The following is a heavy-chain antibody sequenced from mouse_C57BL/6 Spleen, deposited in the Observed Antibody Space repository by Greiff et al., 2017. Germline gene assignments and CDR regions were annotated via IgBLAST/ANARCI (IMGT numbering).Heavy chain of an antibody. CDR1: GYAFSSSW. V-gene: IGHV1-82*01. CDR2: IYPGDGDT. J-gene: IGHJ4*01. Sequence: QVQLQQSGPELVKPGASVKISCKASGYAFSSSWMNWVKQRPGKGLEWLGRIYPGDGDTNYNGKFKGKATLTADKSSSTAYMQLSSLTSEDSAVYFCARGDYYGSSCYAMDYWGQGTSVTVSS. D-gene: IGHD1-1*01. CDR3: ARGDYYGSSCYAMDY.